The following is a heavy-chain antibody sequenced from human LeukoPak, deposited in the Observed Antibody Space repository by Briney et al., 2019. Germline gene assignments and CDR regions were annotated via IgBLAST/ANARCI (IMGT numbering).Heavy chain of an antibody. J-gene: IGHJ4*02. Sequence: SETLSLTCTVSGDSISSDYYYWGWIRQPPGKGQEWIGTIYYSGNTYYNPSLKSRVTISVDTSKKQFSLKLRFVTAADTAIYYCASTVGRSSWNSGFDYWGQVTLVTVSS. V-gene: IGHV4-39*01. CDR3: ASTVGRSSWNSGFDY. D-gene: IGHD6-13*01. CDR1: GDSISSDYYY. CDR2: IYYSGNT.